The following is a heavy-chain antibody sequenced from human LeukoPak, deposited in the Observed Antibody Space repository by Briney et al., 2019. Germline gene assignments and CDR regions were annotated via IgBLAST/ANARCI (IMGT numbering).Heavy chain of an antibody. CDR2: ISSSGSTI. CDR1: GFTLSSYA. V-gene: IGHV3-48*04. CDR3: ARKRGFREDDY. Sequence: GGSLRLSCAASGFTLSSYAMSWVRQAPGKGLEWVSYISSSGSTIYYADSVKGRFTISRDNAKNSLYLQMNSLRAEDTAVYYCARKRGFREDDYWGQGTLVTVSS. D-gene: IGHD5-24*01. J-gene: IGHJ4*02.